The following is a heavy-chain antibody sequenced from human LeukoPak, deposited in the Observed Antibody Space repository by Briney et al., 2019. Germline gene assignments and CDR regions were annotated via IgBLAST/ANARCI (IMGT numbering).Heavy chain of an antibody. CDR2: IIPIFGTA. Sequence: GASVKVSCKASGGTFSSYAISWVRQAPGQGLEWMGGIIPIFGTANYAQKFQGRVTITADESTSTAYMELSSLRSEDTAVYYCARIDSSGYYREQGIWGQGTLVTVSS. D-gene: IGHD3-22*01. CDR3: ARIDSSGYYREQGI. J-gene: IGHJ4*02. V-gene: IGHV1-69*13. CDR1: GGTFSSYA.